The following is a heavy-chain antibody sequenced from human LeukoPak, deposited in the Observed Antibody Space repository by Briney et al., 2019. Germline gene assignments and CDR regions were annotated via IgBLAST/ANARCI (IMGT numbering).Heavy chain of an antibody. CDR3: ARSGTHAFDI. CDR2: IYYSGSA. Sequence: PSETLSPTCTVSGGSISDFYWTWIRQPPGKRLEWVGHIYYSGSATYNPSLKSRLTISIDTSHSHFSLKLTSVTAADTAMYFCARSGTHAFDIWGQGTLVTVSS. V-gene: IGHV4-59*01. J-gene: IGHJ3*02. CDR1: GGSISDFY.